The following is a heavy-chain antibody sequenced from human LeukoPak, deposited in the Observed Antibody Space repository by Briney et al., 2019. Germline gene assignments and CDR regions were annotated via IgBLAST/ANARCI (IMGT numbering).Heavy chain of an antibody. Sequence: SQILSLTCAISGDSVSSNSAAWNWIRHSPSRGLEWLGRTYYRYKWYNDYPVSVKSRITINPDTSKNQFSLQLNSVTPEDTAVYYCARGIIAGRTAFDIWGQGTMVTVSS. CDR1: GDSVSSNSAA. CDR2: TYYRYKWYN. V-gene: IGHV6-1*01. D-gene: IGHD6-13*01. J-gene: IGHJ3*02. CDR3: ARGIIAGRTAFDI.